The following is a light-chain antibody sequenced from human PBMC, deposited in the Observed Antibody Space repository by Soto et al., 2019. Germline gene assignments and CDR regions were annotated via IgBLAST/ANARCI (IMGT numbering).Light chain of an antibody. J-gene: IGLJ2*01. CDR3: QVWDSSSDHVV. Sequence: SYELTQPPSVSVAPGKTARITCGGNNIVSKSVHWYQQRPGQAPVMVIYYDSDRPSGIPERLSGSNSGNTATLTISRVEAGDEADYYCQVWDSSSDHVVFGGGTKLTVL. V-gene: IGLV3-21*04. CDR2: YDS. CDR1: NIVSKS.